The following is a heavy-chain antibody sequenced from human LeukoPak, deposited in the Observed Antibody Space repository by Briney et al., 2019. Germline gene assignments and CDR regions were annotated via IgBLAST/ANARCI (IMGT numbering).Heavy chain of an antibody. Sequence: ASVKVSCKASGYTFTSYDINWVRQATGQGLEWMGWMNPNSGNTGYAQKFQGRVTMTRNTSISRAYMELSSLRSEDTAVYYCASPGLITRGYSYGYWSYYMDVWGKGTTVTVSS. J-gene: IGHJ6*03. CDR1: GYTFTSYD. D-gene: IGHD5-18*01. V-gene: IGHV1-8*01. CDR3: ASPGLITRGYSYGYWSYYMDV. CDR2: MNPNSGNT.